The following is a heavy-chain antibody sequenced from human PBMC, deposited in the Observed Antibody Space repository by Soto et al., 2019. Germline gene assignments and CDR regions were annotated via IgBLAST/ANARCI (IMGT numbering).Heavy chain of an antibody. Sequence: GSLRPSWGPSGLLFGRYAMSWVRQAPGKGLEWVSSISGNAGDTNYADSAKGRFTISRDNSKNTLYLQMNSLRAEDTAVYYCAKMSTGSIRDYWGQGTLVTVSS. CDR2: ISGNAGDT. J-gene: IGHJ4*03. CDR1: GLLFGRYA. V-gene: IGHV3-23*01. CDR3: AKMSTGSIRDY. D-gene: IGHD3-3*02.